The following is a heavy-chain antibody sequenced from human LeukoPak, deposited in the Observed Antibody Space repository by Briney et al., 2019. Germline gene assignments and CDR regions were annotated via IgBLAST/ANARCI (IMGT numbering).Heavy chain of an antibody. CDR2: VYSDGNT. D-gene: IGHD1-14*01. CDR3: ARGVEPLAANTLAY. Sequence: GGSLRLSCAASGFTVITNDMTWVAQAPGKGLEWGSGVYSDGNTKYADSVQGRFTISRDNSKNTLYLEMNSLSPDHTAVYYCARGVEPLAANTLAYWGQGTLVTVSS. CDR1: GFTVITND. J-gene: IGHJ4*02. V-gene: IGHV3-53*01.